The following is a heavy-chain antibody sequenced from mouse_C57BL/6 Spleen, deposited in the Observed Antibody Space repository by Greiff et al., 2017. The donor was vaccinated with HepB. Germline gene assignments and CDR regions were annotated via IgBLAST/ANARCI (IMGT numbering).Heavy chain of an antibody. Sequence: QVQLQQPGAELVMPGASVKLSCKASGYTFTSYWMHWVKQRPGQGLEWIGEIDPSDSYTNYNQKFKGKSTLTVDKSSSTAYMELRSLTSEDSAVYFCAELGPWFAYWGQGTLVTVSA. D-gene: IGHD4-1*01. CDR2: IDPSDSYT. CDR1: GYTFTSYW. J-gene: IGHJ3*01. CDR3: AELGPWFAY. V-gene: IGHV1-69*01.